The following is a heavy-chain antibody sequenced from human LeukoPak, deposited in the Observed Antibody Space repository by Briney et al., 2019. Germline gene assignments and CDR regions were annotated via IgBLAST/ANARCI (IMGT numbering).Heavy chain of an antibody. Sequence: GASVKVSCKASGYTFTSYGISWVRQAPGQGLEWMGWISAYNGNTNYAQKLQGRVTMTTDTSTSTAYMELRSLRSDDTAVYYCARDPGYYGSGSYYSYYYYYGMDVWGQGTTVTVSS. CDR1: GYTFTSYG. D-gene: IGHD3-10*01. V-gene: IGHV1-18*01. J-gene: IGHJ6*02. CDR3: ARDPGYYGSGSYYSYYYYYGMDV. CDR2: ISAYNGNT.